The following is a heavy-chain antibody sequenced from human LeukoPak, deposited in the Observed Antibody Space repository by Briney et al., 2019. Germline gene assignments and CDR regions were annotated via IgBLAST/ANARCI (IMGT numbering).Heavy chain of an antibody. CDR1: GFTFSSYW. Sequence: GGSLRLSCAASGFTFSSYWMSWVRQPPGKGLEWVANIKKDGSEKYYVDSVKGRFTISRDNAKNSLYLQMNSLRAEDTAVYYCARDAGPKKYYDILTGYYNPDYWGQGTLVTVSS. CDR2: IKKDGSEK. V-gene: IGHV3-7*03. J-gene: IGHJ4*02. D-gene: IGHD3-9*01. CDR3: ARDAGPKKYYDILTGYYNPDY.